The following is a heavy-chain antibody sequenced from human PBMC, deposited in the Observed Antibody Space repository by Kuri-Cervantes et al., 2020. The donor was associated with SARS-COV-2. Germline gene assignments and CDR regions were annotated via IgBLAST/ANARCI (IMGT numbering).Heavy chain of an antibody. V-gene: IGHV3-7*01. CDR2: IKQDGSEK. CDR1: GFTFSSYW. J-gene: IGHJ5*02. Sequence: GGSLRLSCAASGFTFSSYWMSWVRQAPGKGLEWVANIKQDGSEKYYVDSVKGRFTISRDNAKNSLYLQMNSLRAEDTAVYYCARAGSSGWYWFDPWGQGTLVTVSS. CDR3: ARAGSSGWYWFDP. D-gene: IGHD6-19*01.